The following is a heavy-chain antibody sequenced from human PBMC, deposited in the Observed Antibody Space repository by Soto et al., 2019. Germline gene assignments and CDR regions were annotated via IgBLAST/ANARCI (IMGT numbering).Heavy chain of an antibody. CDR1: GFSFSTYG. D-gene: IGHD1-1*01. V-gene: IGHV3-23*01. Sequence: EMQLLDSGGGLVQPGGSLRLSCVVSGFSFSTYGVTWVRQAPGKGLEWVCGVSGGSGVTHYTDSVKGRFTISGDDSKNTVYLQMHSLRGQDTAVYYCTSWNGYGDLWGQGTLVTVSS. CDR3: TSWNGYGDL. CDR2: VSGGSGVT. J-gene: IGHJ5*02.